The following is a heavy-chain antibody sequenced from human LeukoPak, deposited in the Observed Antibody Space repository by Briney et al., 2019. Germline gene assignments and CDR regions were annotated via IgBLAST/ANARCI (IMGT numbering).Heavy chain of an antibody. V-gene: IGHV3-7*01. CDR2: IKQDGGEK. CDR3: ARDGRKRWLQLGMETGFDY. D-gene: IGHD5-24*01. CDR1: GFTFNNYG. Sequence: GGSLRLSCAASGFTFNNYGMHWVRQAPGKGLEWVANIKQDGGEKYYVDSVKGRFTISRDNAKNSLYLQMNSLRAEDTAVYYCARDGRKRWLQLGMETGFDYWGQGTLVTVSS. J-gene: IGHJ4*02.